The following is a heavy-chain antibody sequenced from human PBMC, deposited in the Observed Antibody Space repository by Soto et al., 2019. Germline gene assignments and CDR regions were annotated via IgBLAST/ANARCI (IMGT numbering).Heavy chain of an antibody. D-gene: IGHD3-10*01. J-gene: IGHJ5*01. V-gene: IGHV3-21*01. CDR2: ISSGSSYI. CDR1: GSTFSTYT. Sequence: PGWSLRLSCAASGSTFSTYTMNWVRQAPGKGLEWISSISSGSSYIYYAGSVKGRFTISRDNAKNSLFLQMNSLRADDTAVYYCARDILSGGAYPDSWGQGTKVTVSS. CDR3: ARDILSGGAYPDS.